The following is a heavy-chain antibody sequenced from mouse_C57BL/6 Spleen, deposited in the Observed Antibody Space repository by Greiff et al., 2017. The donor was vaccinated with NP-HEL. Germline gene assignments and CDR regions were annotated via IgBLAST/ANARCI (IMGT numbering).Heavy chain of an antibody. D-gene: IGHD2-4*01. CDR2: IDPSDSET. Sequence: QVQLQQPGAELVRPGSSVKLSCKASGYTFTSYWMHWVKQRPIQGLEWIGNIDPSDSETHYNQKFKDKATLTVDKSSSTAYMQLSSLTSEDSAVYYCARGGLRHGYAMDYWGQGTSVTVSS. CDR3: ARGGLRHGYAMDY. V-gene: IGHV1-52*01. CDR1: GYTFTSYW. J-gene: IGHJ4*01.